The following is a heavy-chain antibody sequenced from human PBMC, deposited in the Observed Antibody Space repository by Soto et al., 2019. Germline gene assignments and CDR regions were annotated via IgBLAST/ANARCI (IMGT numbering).Heavy chain of an antibody. CDR2: IYYSGST. CDR3: ARGRATVTTGRGWFDP. Sequence: QVQLQESGPGLVKPSQTLSLTCTVSGGSISSGDYYWSWIRQPPGKGLEWIGYIYYSGSTYYNPSLKSRATIAVDTSKNQFSLKLSSVTAADTAVYYCARGRATVTTGRGWFDPWGQGTLVTVSS. J-gene: IGHJ5*02. V-gene: IGHV4-30-4*01. CDR1: GGSISSGDYY. D-gene: IGHD4-17*01.